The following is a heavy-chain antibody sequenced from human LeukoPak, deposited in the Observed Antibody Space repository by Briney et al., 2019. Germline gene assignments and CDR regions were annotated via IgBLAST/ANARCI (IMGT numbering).Heavy chain of an antibody. V-gene: IGHV3-23*01. Sequence: GGSLRLSCAACSFTYRSYAMRWVRQAPGKGLEWVSTISGGGGRTYYADSVKGRFTISRDNSKNTLYVQMSSLTAEDTAVYFCAHQLRWFASFDYWGQGTLVTVSS. CDR1: SFTYRSYA. D-gene: IGHD3-10*01. J-gene: IGHJ4*02. CDR2: ISGGGGRT. CDR3: AHQLRWFASFDY.